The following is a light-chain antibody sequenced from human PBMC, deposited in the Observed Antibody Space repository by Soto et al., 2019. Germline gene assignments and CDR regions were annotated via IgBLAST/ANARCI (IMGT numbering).Light chain of an antibody. CDR1: SSDVGGYNY. V-gene: IGLV2-14*01. CDR2: DVS. J-gene: IGLJ1*01. Sequence: VLTQPASVSGSPGQSITISCTGTSSDVGGYNYVSWYQQHPGKAPKLMIYDVSNRPSGVSNRFSGSKSGNTASLTISGLQAEDEADYYCSSYTSSSSYVFGTGTKLTVL. CDR3: SSYTSSSSYV.